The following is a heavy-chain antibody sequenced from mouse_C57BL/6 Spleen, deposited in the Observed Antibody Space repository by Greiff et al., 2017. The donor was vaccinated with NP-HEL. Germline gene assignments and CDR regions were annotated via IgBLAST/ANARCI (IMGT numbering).Heavy chain of an antibody. V-gene: IGHV1-55*01. CDR3: ARDYFRVFDY. CDR1: GYTFTSYW. J-gene: IGHJ2*01. D-gene: IGHD1-1*02. Sequence: VKPGASVKMSCKASGYTFTSYWITWVKQRPGQGLEWIGDIYPGSGSTNYNEKFKSKATLTVDTSSSTAYMQLSSLTSEDSAVYYCARDYFRVFDYWGQGTTLTVSS. CDR2: IYPGSGST.